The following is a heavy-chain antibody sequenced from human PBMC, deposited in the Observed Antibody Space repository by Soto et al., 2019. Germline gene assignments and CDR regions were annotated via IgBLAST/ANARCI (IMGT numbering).Heavy chain of an antibody. CDR3: ARSLTVAGNFDY. CDR2: IYSSGST. D-gene: IGHD6-19*01. Sequence: SETLSLTCTVSGGSISSSSHYWGWLRQPPGKRLEWIGNIYSSGSTNYNPSLKSRVTISIDAPKNQFSLNLRSVTAADTAVYYCARSLTVAGNFDYWGQGTLVTVSS. CDR1: GGSISSSSHY. V-gene: IGHV4-61*05. J-gene: IGHJ4*02.